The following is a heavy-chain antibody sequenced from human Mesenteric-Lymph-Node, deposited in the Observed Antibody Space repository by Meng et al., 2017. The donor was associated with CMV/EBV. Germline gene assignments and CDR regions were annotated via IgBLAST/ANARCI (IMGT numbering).Heavy chain of an antibody. CDR3: TTDCPSTSCYSYYYYGMDV. CDR1: GFTFSTYA. D-gene: IGHD2-2*01. Sequence: GESLKISCASSGFTFSTYAMTWVRQAPGKGLEWVGRIKSKTDGGTTDYAAPVKGRFTISRDDSKNTLYLQMNSLKTEDTAVYYCTTDCPSTSCYSYYYYGMDVWGQGTTVTVSS. J-gene: IGHJ6*02. CDR2: IKSKTDGGTT. V-gene: IGHV3-15*01.